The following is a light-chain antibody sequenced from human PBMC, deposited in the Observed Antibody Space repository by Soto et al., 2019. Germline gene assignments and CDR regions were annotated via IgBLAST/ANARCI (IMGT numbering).Light chain of an antibody. V-gene: IGLV2-23*02. CDR3: CSYAVDTTFLV. CDR1: SSDVGSYYP. Sequence: QSALTQPASMSGSPGQSITISCTGTSSDVGSYYPVSWFQQHPGKAPKLIIYEVNKRPSGVSDRFSGSKSGNTASLTISGLQAADQAEYYCCSYAVDTTFLVFGTGTKVAVL. J-gene: IGLJ1*01. CDR2: EVN.